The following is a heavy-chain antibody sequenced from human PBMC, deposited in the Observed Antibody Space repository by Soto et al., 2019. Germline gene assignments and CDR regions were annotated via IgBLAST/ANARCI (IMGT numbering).Heavy chain of an antibody. Sequence: GGSLRLSCKASGYTFTGYYMHWVRQAPGQGLEWMGWINPNSGGTNYAQKFQGRVTMTRDTSISTAYMELSRLRSDDTAVYYCARPIAAAGENFDYWGQGTLVTVSS. V-gene: IGHV1-2*02. D-gene: IGHD6-13*01. CDR3: ARPIAAAGENFDY. CDR1: GYTFTGYY. CDR2: INPNSGGT. J-gene: IGHJ4*02.